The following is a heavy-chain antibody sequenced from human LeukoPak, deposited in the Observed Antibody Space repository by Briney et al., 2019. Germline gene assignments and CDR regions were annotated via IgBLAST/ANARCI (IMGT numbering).Heavy chain of an antibody. CDR3: AKGGYGDHDYYYYYMDV. D-gene: IGHD4-17*01. CDR1: GFTFSSYA. CDR2: ISGSGGST. V-gene: IGHV3-23*01. Sequence: GGSLRLSCAASGFTFSSYAMSWVRQAPGKGLEWVSAISGSGGSTYYADSVKGRFTISRDNSKNTLYLQMNSLRAEDTAVYYCAKGGYGDHDYYYYYMDVWGKGTTVTVSS. J-gene: IGHJ6*03.